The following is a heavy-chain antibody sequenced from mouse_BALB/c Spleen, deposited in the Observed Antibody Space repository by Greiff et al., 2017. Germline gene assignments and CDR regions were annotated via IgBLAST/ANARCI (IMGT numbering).Heavy chain of an antibody. CDR3: ARGYYGSSYDPRYFDV. CDR2: ILPGSGST. J-gene: IGHJ1*01. CDR1: GYTFSSYW. Sequence: QVQLKESGAELMKPGASVKISCKATGYTFSSYWIEWVKQRPGHGLEWIGEILPGSGSTNYNEKFKGKATFTADTSSNTAYMQLSSLTSEDSAVYYCARGYYGSSYDPRYFDVWGAGTTVTVSS. D-gene: IGHD1-1*01. V-gene: IGHV1-9*01.